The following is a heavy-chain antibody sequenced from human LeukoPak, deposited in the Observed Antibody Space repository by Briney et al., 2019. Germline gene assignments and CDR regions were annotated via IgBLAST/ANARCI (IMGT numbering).Heavy chain of an antibody. D-gene: IGHD6-13*01. V-gene: IGHV3-21*01. Sequence: GGSLRLFCAASGFTFSSYSMNWVRQAPGKGLEWVSSISSSSSYIYYADSVKGRFTISRDNAKNSLYLQMNSLRAEDTAVYYCARGFSSSWGYYYYGMDVWGQGTTVTVSS. CDR1: GFTFSSYS. CDR3: ARGFSSSWGYYYYGMDV. CDR2: ISSSSSYI. J-gene: IGHJ6*02.